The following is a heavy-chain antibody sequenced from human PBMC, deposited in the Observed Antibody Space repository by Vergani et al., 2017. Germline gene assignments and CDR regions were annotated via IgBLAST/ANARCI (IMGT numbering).Heavy chain of an antibody. CDR1: GFTFSSYS. CDR3: ARGTETEQLVIYDY. V-gene: IGHV3-21*01. CDR2: ISSSSSYI. J-gene: IGHJ4*02. D-gene: IGHD6-6*01. Sequence: EVQLVESGGGLVQPGGSLRLSCAASGFTFSSYSMNWVRQAPGKGLEWVSSISSSSSYIYYADSVKGRFTISRDNAKNSLYLQMNSLRAEDTAVYYCARGTETEQLVIYDYWGQGTLVTVSS.